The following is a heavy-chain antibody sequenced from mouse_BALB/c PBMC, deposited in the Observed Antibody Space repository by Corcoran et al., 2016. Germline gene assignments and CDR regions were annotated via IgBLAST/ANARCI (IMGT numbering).Heavy chain of an antibody. D-gene: IGHD1-1*01. Sequence: QIQLVQSGPELKKPGETVKISCKASGYTFTNYGMNWVKQAPGKGLKWMGWINTYTGEPTYADDFKGRFAFSLETSASTAYLQINNLKNEDTATYFCAITTVEEGAMDYWGQGTSVTVSS. J-gene: IGHJ4*01. CDR2: INTYTGEP. CDR3: AITTVEEGAMDY. CDR1: GYTFTNYG. V-gene: IGHV9-3-1*01.